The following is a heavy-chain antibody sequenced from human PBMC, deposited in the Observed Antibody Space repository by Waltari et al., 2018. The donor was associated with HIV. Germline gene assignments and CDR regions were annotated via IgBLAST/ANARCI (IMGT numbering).Heavy chain of an antibody. CDR3: ARDGSSYYGLDY. J-gene: IGHJ4*02. V-gene: IGHV3-48*03. D-gene: IGHD1-26*01. Sequence: EVQVVASGGGLVSPGGSLSLSCAASGFPFRTSEMNWVRQAPGKGLEWVSYISSSVSTIYYADSVKGRFTISRDNAKNSLYLQMNSLRAEDTAVYFCARDGSSYYGLDYWGRGTLVTVSS. CDR1: GFPFRTSE. CDR2: ISSSVSTI.